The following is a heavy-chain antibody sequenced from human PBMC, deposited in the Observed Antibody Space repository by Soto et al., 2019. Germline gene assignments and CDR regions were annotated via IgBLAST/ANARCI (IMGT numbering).Heavy chain of an antibody. Sequence: TLSLTCTVSGVSISGSRYYWGWIRQPPGRGLEWIARIDWEDTKLYSSSLKTRLTISRDTPKNQVVLTMTSMDPADTGTYYCARAFYGMDVWGQGTTVTVSS. CDR3: ARAFYGMDV. J-gene: IGHJ6*02. CDR1: GVSISGSRYY. V-gene: IGHV2-70*16. CDR2: IDWEDTK.